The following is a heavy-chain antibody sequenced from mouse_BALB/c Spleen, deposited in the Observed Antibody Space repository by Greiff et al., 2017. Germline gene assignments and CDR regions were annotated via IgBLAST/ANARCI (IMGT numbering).Heavy chain of an antibody. J-gene: IGHJ2*01. Sequence: EVQRVESGGGLVKPGGSLKLSCAASGFTFSSYAMSWVRQTPEKRLEWVATISSGGSYTYYPDSVKGRFTISRDNAKNTLYLQMSSLRSEDTAMYYCARHDGYGNYYFDYWGQGTTLTVSS. CDR2: ISSGGSYT. V-gene: IGHV5-9-3*01. CDR3: ARHDGYGNYYFDY. D-gene: IGHD2-1*01. CDR1: GFTFSSYA.